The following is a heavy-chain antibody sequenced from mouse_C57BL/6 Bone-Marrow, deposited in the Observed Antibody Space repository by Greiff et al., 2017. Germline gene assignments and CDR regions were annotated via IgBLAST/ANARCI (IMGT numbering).Heavy chain of an antibody. J-gene: IGHJ3*01. D-gene: IGHD2-3*01. CDR2: IDPSDSYT. Sequence: QVQLQQPGAELVMPGASVKLSCKASGYTFTSSWMNWVKQRPGQGLEWIGEIDPSDSYTNYNQQFKGKSTLTVDKSSSTAYMQLSSLTSEDSAVYYCAADGYYWFAYWGQGTLVTVSA. V-gene: IGHV1-69*01. CDR1: GYTFTSSW. CDR3: AADGYYWFAY.